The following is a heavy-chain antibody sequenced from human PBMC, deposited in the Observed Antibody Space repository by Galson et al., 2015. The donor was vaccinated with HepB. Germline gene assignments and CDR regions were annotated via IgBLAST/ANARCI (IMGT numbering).Heavy chain of an antibody. Sequence: SLRLSCAASGFTFSSYAMSWVRQAPGEGLEWVSGISSSGVNTYYADSVRGRFTISRDNSKNILYLQMSSLGAEDTAIYYCARETSAAYWGQGTLVTVSS. J-gene: IGHJ4*02. CDR3: ARETSAAY. V-gene: IGHV3-23*01. CDR1: GFTFSSYA. CDR2: ISSSGVNT. D-gene: IGHD1-1*01.